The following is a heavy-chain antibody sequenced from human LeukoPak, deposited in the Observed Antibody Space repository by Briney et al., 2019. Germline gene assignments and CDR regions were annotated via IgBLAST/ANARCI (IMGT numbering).Heavy chain of an antibody. J-gene: IGHJ4*02. CDR1: GFTFSGYA. V-gene: IGHV3-30*04. D-gene: IGHD4-17*01. CDR2: ISYDGSNK. Sequence: GGSLRLSCAASGFTFSGYAMHWVRQAPGKGLEWVAVISYDGSNKYYADSVKGRFTISRDNSKNTLYLQMNSLRAEDTAVYYCARDLNDYGDYSSLWGQGTLVTVSS. CDR3: ARDLNDYGDYSSL.